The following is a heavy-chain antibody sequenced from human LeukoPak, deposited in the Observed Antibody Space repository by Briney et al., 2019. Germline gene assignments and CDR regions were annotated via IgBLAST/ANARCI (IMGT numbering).Heavy chain of an antibody. V-gene: IGHV4-59*08. CDR1: XGSXXXYD. D-gene: IGHD3-10*01. CDR2: IYYSGST. Sequence: XGSXXXYDXSXIRQPPGKGLEWIGYIYYSGSTNYNPSLKSRVTISVDTSKNQFSLKLSSVTAADTAVYYCARSRGSYGSGSYYKNWGQGTLVTVSS. J-gene: IGHJ4*02. CDR3: ARSRGSYGSGSYYKN.